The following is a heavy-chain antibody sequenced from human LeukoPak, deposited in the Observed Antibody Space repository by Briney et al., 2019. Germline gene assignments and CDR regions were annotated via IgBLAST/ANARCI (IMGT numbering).Heavy chain of an antibody. J-gene: IGHJ6*02. V-gene: IGHV4-39*01. CDR3: ARGGRSGRPAATRRDYYYGMDV. CDR2: IYYSGST. D-gene: IGHD2-2*01. CDR1: GGSISSSSYY. Sequence: PSQTLSLTCAVSGGSISSSSYYWGWIRQPPGKGLEWIGSIYYSGSTYYNPSLKSRVTISVDTSKNQFSLKLSSVTAADTAVYYCARGGRSGRPAATRRDYYYGMDVWGQGTTVTVSS.